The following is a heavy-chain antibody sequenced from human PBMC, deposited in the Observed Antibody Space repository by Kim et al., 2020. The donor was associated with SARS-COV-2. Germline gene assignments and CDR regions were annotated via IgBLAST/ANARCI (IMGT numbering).Heavy chain of an antibody. CDR2: ISYDGSNK. Sequence: GGSLRLSCAASGFTFSSYGMHWVRQAPGKGLEWVAVISYDGSNKYYADSVKGRFTISRDNSKNTLYLQMNSLRAEDTAVYYCAKGHEWQLAGLDYFDYWGQGTLVTGSS. CDR3: AKGHEWQLAGLDYFDY. V-gene: IGHV3-30*18. D-gene: IGHD1-26*01. CDR1: GFTFSSYG. J-gene: IGHJ4*02.